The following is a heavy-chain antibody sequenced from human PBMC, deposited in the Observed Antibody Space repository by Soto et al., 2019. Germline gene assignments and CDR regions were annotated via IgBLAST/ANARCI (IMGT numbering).Heavy chain of an antibody. V-gene: IGHV4-39*01. CDR1: GGSISSSSYY. CDR3: ARFCITMVRGSFDY. D-gene: IGHD3-10*01. Sequence: PSETLSLTCTVSGGSISSSSYYWGWIRQPPGKGLEWIGSIYYSGSTYYNPSLKSRVTISVDTSKNQFSPKLSSVTAADTAVYYCARFCITMVRGSFDYWGQGTLVTVSS. CDR2: IYYSGST. J-gene: IGHJ4*02.